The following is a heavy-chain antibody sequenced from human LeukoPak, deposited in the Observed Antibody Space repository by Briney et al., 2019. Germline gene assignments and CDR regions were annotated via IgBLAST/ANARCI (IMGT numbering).Heavy chain of an antibody. Sequence: SDTLSLTCIVSGGSIARGGYSWTWLRQPPGKGLEWIGGIYETGNSHYNPSLKSRVTISVDFAKNHFSLSLTTVTAADTAVYYCARRTGWVDPWGQGTLVTVSS. CDR3: ARRTGWVDP. J-gene: IGHJ5*02. V-gene: IGHV4-30-2*01. CDR2: IYETGNS. CDR1: GGSIARGGYS.